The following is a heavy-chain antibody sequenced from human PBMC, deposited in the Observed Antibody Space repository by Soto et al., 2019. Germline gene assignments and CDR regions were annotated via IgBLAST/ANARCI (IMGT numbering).Heavy chain of an antibody. CDR2: ISDSDNAT. Sequence: EVQLLESGGVLVQPGGSLRLSCAASGFTLSSYAMTWVRQAPGKGLEWVSVISDSDNATYYADSVKGRLTISRDNSKNTLYLQLDSLSAEDTAVYYCANGVSSSAWSARDSGGQGTLVTVSA. D-gene: IGHD6-19*01. CDR3: ANGVSSSAWSARDS. V-gene: IGHV3-23*01. J-gene: IGHJ4*02. CDR1: GFTLSSYA.